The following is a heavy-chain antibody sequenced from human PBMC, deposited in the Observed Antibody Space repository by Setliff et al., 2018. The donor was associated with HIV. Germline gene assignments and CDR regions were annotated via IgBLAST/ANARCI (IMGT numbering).Heavy chain of an antibody. Sequence: PSETLSLTCTISGGSFGVYRWSWIRQSAGRGLEWIGRIDSSGTTDYKPSLKGRVAISVDTSKNQFSLKLSSVTAADTAVYYCARWREMEGDYFDYWGQGTLVTVSS. CDR1: GGSFGVYR. CDR3: ARWREMEGDYFDY. CDR2: IDSSGTT. D-gene: IGHD2-21*01. V-gene: IGHV4-4*07. J-gene: IGHJ4*02.